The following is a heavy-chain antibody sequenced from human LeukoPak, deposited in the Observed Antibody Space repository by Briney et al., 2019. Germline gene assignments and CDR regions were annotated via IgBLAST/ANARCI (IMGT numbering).Heavy chain of an antibody. V-gene: IGHV4-59*12. D-gene: IGHD3-22*01. CDR3: ARGSYYYDSSGSLHPFDY. J-gene: IGHJ4*02. Sequence: SETLSLTCTVSGDSISGYYWSWIRQPPGKGLEWIGHIYYNGNTNYNPSLKSRVTMSVDTSKNQFSLKLSSVTAADTAVYYCARGSYYYDSSGSLHPFDYWGQGTLVTVSS. CDR1: GDSISGYY. CDR2: IYYNGNT.